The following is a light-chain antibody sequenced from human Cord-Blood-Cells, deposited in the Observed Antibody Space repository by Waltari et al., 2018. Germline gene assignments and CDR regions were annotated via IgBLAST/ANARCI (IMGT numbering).Light chain of an antibody. CDR1: QGISNY. V-gene: IGKV1-27*01. CDR2: AAS. CDR3: QKYNSAPWT. J-gene: IGKJ1*01. Sequence: DLQMNQSPSPPSSSVGERVTITRQARQGISNYLAWYQQKPGKVPKLLIYAASTLQSGVPSRFSGSGSGTDFTLTISSLQPEDVATYYCQKYNSAPWTFGQGTKVEIK.